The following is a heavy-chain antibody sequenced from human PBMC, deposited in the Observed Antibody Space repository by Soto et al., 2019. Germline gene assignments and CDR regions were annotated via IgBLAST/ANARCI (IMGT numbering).Heavy chain of an antibody. CDR1: GYTFTSYA. D-gene: IGHD3-16*01. CDR3: ARDHGGETLNPVWFDP. Sequence: ASVKVSCKASGYTFTSYAMHWVRQAPGQRLEWMGWINAGNGNTKYSQKFQGRVTITRDTSASTAYMELSSLGSEDTAVYYCARDHGGETLNPVWFDPWGQGTLVTVSS. V-gene: IGHV1-3*01. J-gene: IGHJ5*02. CDR2: INAGNGNT.